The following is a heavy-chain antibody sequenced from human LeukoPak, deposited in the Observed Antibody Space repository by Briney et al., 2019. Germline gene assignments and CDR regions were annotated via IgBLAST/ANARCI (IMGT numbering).Heavy chain of an antibody. CDR1: GFTFSSYA. D-gene: IGHD6-13*01. J-gene: IGHJ4*02. Sequence: PEGSLRLSXAASGFTFSSYAMSWVRQAPGKGLEWVSAVSGSGGSTYYADSVKGRFTISRDNSKNTLYLQMNSLRAEDTAVYYCAKVRQAAAGRLDYWGQGTLVTVSS. CDR3: AKVRQAAAGRLDY. CDR2: VSGSGGST. V-gene: IGHV3-23*01.